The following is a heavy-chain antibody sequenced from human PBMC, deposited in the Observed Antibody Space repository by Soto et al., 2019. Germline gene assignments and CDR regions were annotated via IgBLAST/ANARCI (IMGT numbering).Heavy chain of an antibody. D-gene: IGHD6-6*01. CDR3: ARAVAIAARQHYYGMDV. V-gene: IGHV1-69*01. CDR2: IIPIFGTA. Sequence: QVQLVQSGAEVKKPGSSVKVSCKASGGTFSSYAISWVRQAPGQGLEWMGGIIPIFGTANYAQKFQGRVTITADESTSTAYMELSTLRSEDTAGYYCARAVAIAARQHYYGMDVWGQGTTVTVSS. J-gene: IGHJ6*02. CDR1: GGTFSSYA.